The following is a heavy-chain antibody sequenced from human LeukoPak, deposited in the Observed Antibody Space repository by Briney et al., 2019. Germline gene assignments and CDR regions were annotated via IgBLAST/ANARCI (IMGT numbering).Heavy chain of an antibody. D-gene: IGHD6-19*01. CDR3: AKDQWDY. V-gene: IGHV3-23*01. Sequence: PGGSLRLSCAASGFTFSSCAMSWVRQASGKGLEWVSAISGSGDSTYYADSVKGRFTISRDNSRNTPYLQMNSLRAEDTAVYYCAKDQWDYWGQGTLVTVSS. CDR1: GFTFSSCA. CDR2: ISGSGDST. J-gene: IGHJ4*02.